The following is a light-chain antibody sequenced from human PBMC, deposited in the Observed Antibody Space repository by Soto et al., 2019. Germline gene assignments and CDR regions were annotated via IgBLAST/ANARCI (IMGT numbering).Light chain of an antibody. CDR1: SSDVGGYNY. CDR3: ASFTRSVTVV. J-gene: IGLJ2*01. Sequence: QSVLTQPASVSGSPGQSITISGAGTSSDVGGYNYVSWYQQHPGKVPRLIMSDVNKRPSGVSDRFSGSKSGNTASLTISGLQAEDGADYYCASFTRSVTVVFGGGTKLTVL. CDR2: DVN. V-gene: IGLV2-14*03.